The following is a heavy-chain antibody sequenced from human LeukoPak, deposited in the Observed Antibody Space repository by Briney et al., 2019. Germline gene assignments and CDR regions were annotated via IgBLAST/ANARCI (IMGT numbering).Heavy chain of an antibody. CDR1: GFTFDDYG. CDR3: ARELTYYYDSSVYSPGAFDI. CDR2: INWDGGST. V-gene: IGHV3-20*04. D-gene: IGHD3-22*01. Sequence: PGGSLRLSCAASGFTFDDYGMSWVRQAPGKGLEWVSGINWDGGSTGYADSVKGRFTISRDNAKNSLYLQMNSLRAEDTALYYCARELTYYYDSSVYSPGAFDIWGQGTMVTVSS. J-gene: IGHJ3*02.